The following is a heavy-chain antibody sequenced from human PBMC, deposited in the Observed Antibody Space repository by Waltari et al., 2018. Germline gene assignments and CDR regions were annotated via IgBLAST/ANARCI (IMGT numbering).Heavy chain of an antibody. CDR2: IHHTGST. Sequence: QVQLRESGPGLVTPSETLSLIWAVPGYSLSSGSYWGWVRRPPGKGLEWIASIHHTGSTYDNPSLESRVTVSVDMARNQFSLNLRSLTAADTAFYYCARVTVDQWPQRFDFWGQGALVTVSS. CDR1: GYSLSSGSY. D-gene: IGHD6-19*01. CDR3: ARVTVDQWPQRFDF. J-gene: IGHJ4*02. V-gene: IGHV4-38-2*01.